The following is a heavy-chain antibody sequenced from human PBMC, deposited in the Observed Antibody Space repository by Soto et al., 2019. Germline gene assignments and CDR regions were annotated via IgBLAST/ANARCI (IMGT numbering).Heavy chain of an antibody. D-gene: IGHD3-10*01. Sequence: SETLSLTCAVYGGCFSGYYWSWIRQPPGKGLEWIGEINHSGRTNYNPSLKSRVTISVETSKNQFSLKLSSVTAADTAVYYCARKFGGGHFDYWGQGTLVTVSS. CDR1: GGCFSGYY. CDR3: ARKFGGGHFDY. J-gene: IGHJ4*02. CDR2: INHSGRT. V-gene: IGHV4-34*01.